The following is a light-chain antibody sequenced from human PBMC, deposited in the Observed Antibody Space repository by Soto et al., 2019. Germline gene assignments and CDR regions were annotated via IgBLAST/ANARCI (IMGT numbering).Light chain of an antibody. J-gene: IGLJ2*01. Sequence: QLVLTQSSSASASLGSSVKLTCTLSSGHSTYIIAWHQQQPGKAPRYLMKLEGSGSYNKGSGIPDRFSGSISGADRYLTISNLQFEDEADYYCETWDTNVVVFGGGTKLTVL. CDR3: ETWDTNVVV. V-gene: IGLV4-60*02. CDR1: SGHSTYI. CDR2: LEGSGSY.